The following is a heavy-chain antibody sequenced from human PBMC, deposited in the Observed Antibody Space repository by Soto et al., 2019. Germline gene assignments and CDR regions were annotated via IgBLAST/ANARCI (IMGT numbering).Heavy chain of an antibody. D-gene: IGHD2-15*01. V-gene: IGHV3-23*01. CDR3: VRTSLVVAAATREDY. CDR1: GFTFSSYA. CDR2: ISGNGGST. Sequence: PGGSLRLSCAASGFTFSSYAMSWVRQAPGKGLEWVSAISGNGGSTYYADSVKGRFTISRDNSKNTLYLQMNSLRAEDTAVYYCVRTSLVVAAATREDYWGQGTLVTVS. J-gene: IGHJ4*02.